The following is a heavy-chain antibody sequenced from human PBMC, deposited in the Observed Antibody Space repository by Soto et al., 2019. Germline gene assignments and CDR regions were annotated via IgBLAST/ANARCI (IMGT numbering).Heavy chain of an antibody. V-gene: IGHV4-39*01. J-gene: IGHJ6*02. CDR1: GGSISSSSYY. Sequence: SETLSLTCTVSGGSISSSSYYWGWIRQPPGKGLEWIGSIYYSGSTYYNPSLKSRVTISVDTSKNQFSLKLSSVTAADTVVYYCDAGLYYYYGMDVWGQGTTVTVSS. D-gene: IGHD3-10*01. CDR2: IYYSGST. CDR3: DAGLYYYYGMDV.